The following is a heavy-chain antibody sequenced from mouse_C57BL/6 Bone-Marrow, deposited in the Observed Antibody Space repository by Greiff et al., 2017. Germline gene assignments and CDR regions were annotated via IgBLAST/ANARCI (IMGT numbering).Heavy chain of an antibody. Sequence: EVKLMESGPELVKPGASVKMSCKASGYTFTDYNMHWVKQSHGKSLEWIGDINPNNGGTSYNQKFKGKATLTVNKSSSTAYMELRSLTSEDSAVYDCAREAYGLYAMDYWGQGTSVTVSS. D-gene: IGHD6-5*01. CDR3: AREAYGLYAMDY. CDR2: INPNNGGT. J-gene: IGHJ4*01. V-gene: IGHV1-22*01. CDR1: GYTFTDYN.